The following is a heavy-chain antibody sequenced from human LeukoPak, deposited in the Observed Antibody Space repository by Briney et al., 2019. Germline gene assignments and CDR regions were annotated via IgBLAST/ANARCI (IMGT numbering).Heavy chain of an antibody. CDR1: GYTFTSSG. J-gene: IGHJ4*02. CDR2: ISAYNGNT. Sequence: GASVKVSCKESGYTFTSSGISWVRHAPGQGVEWMGWISAYNGNTNYAQKLQGRVTMTTDTSTNTAYMELRSLRSDDTAVYYCARDDYYDSSGYYDYWGQGTLVTVSS. D-gene: IGHD3-22*01. CDR3: ARDDYYDSSGYYDY. V-gene: IGHV1-18*01.